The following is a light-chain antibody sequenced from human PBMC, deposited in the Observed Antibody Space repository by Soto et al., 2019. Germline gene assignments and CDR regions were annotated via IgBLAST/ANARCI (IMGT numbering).Light chain of an antibody. CDR2: QVS. V-gene: IGKV2-24*01. Sequence: VLTQTPLSSPVTLGQLASISCRSSQSLVYSDGNTYLSWLQQRPGQPPRLLIYQVSNRFSGVPDRFSGSGAGTDFTLKISRVEAEDVGVYSCIQLSLFTRTFGQGTKV. CDR1: QSLVYSDGNTY. J-gene: IGKJ1*01. CDR3: IQLSLFTRT.